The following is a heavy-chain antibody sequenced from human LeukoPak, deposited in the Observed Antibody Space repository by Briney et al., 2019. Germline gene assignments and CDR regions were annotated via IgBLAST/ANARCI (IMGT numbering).Heavy chain of an antibody. V-gene: IGHV4-59*12. CDR3: ARALHDFWSGYTAYYFDC. J-gene: IGHJ4*02. CDR1: GGSISSYY. D-gene: IGHD3-3*01. Sequence: SETLSLTCTVSGGSISSYYWSWIRQPPGKGLEWIGYIYYSGSTNYNPSLKSRVTISVDTSKNQFSLKLSSVTAADTAVYYCARALHDFWSGYTAYYFDCWGQGTLVTVSS. CDR2: IYYSGST.